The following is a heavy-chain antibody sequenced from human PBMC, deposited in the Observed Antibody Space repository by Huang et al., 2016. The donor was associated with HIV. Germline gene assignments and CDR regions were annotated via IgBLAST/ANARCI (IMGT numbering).Heavy chain of an antibody. CDR2: INRDGSST. D-gene: IGHD3-22*01. CDR1: GFSISSYW. CDR3: ARDPRIQSWLNFFDY. V-gene: IGHV3-74*01. J-gene: IGHJ4*02. Sequence: EVQLVESGGGLVQPGGSLRLSCAASGFSISSYWMHWVRQAPGKGLVWVSSINRDGSSTSDADSVKGRFTISRDNAKNTLYLQMNSLRAEDTAVYYCARDPRIQSWLNFFDYWGQGTLVSVSS.